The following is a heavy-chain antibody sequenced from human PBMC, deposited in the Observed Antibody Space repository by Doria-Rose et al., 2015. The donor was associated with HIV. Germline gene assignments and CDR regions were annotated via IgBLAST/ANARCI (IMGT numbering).Heavy chain of an antibody. CDR2: IWYDGSNK. Sequence: AASGFTFSNFGMHWVRQAPGKGLEWVAVIWYDGSNKFYADSVKGRFTISRDISKNTLFLQMDSLRAEDTAVYYCARDKTTVTTLYYFDYWGQGTLVTVSS. CDR1: GFTFSNFG. V-gene: IGHV3-33*01. J-gene: IGHJ4*02. D-gene: IGHD4-17*01. CDR3: ARDKTTVTTLYYFDY.